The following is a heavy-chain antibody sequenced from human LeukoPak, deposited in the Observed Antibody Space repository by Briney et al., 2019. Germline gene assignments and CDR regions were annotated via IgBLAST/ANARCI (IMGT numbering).Heavy chain of an antibody. Sequence: SQTLSLTCAISGDSVSSNSTACNWIRQSPSRGLEWLGRTYYRSKWYNDYTVSVKSRITINPDTSKNQFSLQLNSVTPEDTAVYYCAREKFAPNWFDPWGQGTLVTVSS. CDR1: GDSVSSNSTA. CDR3: AREKFAPNWFDP. CDR2: TYYRSKWYN. V-gene: IGHV6-1*01. J-gene: IGHJ5*02.